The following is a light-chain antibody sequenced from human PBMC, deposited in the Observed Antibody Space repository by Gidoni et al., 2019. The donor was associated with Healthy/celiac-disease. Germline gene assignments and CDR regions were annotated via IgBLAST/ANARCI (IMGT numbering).Light chain of an antibody. CDR2: DAS. CDR3: QQYDNLPLT. V-gene: IGKV1-33*01. Sequence: DIQLTHSPSSLSASVGDRVNITGQASQDISNYLNWYQQKPGKAPKLLIYDASNLETGVPSRFSGSGSGTDFTFTISSLQPEDIATYYCQQYDNLPLTFGGGTKVEIK. J-gene: IGKJ4*01. CDR1: QDISNY.